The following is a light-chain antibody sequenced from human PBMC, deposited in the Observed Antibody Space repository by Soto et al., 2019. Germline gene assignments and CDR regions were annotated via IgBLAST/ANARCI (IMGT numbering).Light chain of an antibody. J-gene: IGKJ2*01. V-gene: IGKV1-33*01. CDR1: QDIKNF. CDR3: QPSDLHPT. CDR2: DAS. Sequence: DIQMTQSPSSLSASVGDRVTITCQASQDIKNFLNWYQQKPGKAPKLMIYDASNLEAGVPSRFSGSGSGTDFNFTIRSLQTEDIATYYCQPSDLHPTIGQGSNLEIK.